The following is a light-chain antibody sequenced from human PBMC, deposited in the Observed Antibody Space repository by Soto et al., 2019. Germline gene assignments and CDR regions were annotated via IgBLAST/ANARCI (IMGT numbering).Light chain of an antibody. J-gene: IGLJ3*02. CDR2: EVS. CDR3: SSYSGTSTLGV. Sequence: QSALTQPASVSGSPGQSITISCTGTSSDIGNYNFVSWYQQHPGKFPKLLIYEVSNRPTGFLNRFSGSKSVKTAALTISGFKAEDEGDYFCSSYSGTSTLGVFGGGTNLTV. V-gene: IGLV2-14*01. CDR1: SSDIGNYNF.